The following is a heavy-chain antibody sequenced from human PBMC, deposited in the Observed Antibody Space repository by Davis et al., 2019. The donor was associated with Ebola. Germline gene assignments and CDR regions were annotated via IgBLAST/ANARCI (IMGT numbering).Heavy chain of an antibody. V-gene: IGHV4-59*01. CDR1: GGSISSYY. D-gene: IGHD6-19*01. CDR3: AREDSSGWYFSY. Sequence: SETLSLTCTVSGGSISSYYWSWIRQPPGKGLEWNGYIYYSGSTNYNPSLKSRVTISVDTSKNQFSLKLSSVTAADTAVYYCAREDSSGWYFSYWGQGTLVTVSS. CDR2: IYYSGST. J-gene: IGHJ4*02.